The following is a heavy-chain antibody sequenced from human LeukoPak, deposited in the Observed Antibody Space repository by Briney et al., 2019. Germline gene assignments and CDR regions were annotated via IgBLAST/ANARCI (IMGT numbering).Heavy chain of an antibody. D-gene: IGHD3-3*01. V-gene: IGHV1-2*06. J-gene: IGHJ4*02. CDR3: ATRDPAEGFLQWLPDC. CDR1: GYTFTGYY. CDR2: INPNSGGT. Sequence: ASVKVSCKASGYTFTGYYMHWVRQARGQGLEWMGRINPNSGGTDYAQIFQGRVSMTRDTSISTAYMELSRLRSDDTAVYYCATRDPAEGFLQWLPDCWGQGTLVTVSA.